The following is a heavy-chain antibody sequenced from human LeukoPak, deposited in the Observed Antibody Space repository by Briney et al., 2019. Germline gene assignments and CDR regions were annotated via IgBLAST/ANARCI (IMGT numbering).Heavy chain of an antibody. CDR1: GYTFTSYD. Sequence: ASVKVSCKASGYTFTSYDINWVRQATGQGLEWMGWMNPNSGNTGYAQKFQGRVTMTRNTSISTAYMELSNLRSEDTAVYYCARVAYDFWSGYSIYYYYYMDVWGKGTTVTVSS. V-gene: IGHV1-8*01. J-gene: IGHJ6*03. CDR3: ARVAYDFWSGYSIYYYYYMDV. CDR2: MNPNSGNT. D-gene: IGHD3-3*01.